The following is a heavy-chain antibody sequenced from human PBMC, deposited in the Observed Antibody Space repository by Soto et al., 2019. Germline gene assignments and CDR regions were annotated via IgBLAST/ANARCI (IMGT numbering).Heavy chain of an antibody. Sequence: SETLSLTCTFSGGSISSYYWSCIRQPPGKGLEWIGYIYYSGSTNYNPSLKSRVTISVDTSKNQFSLKLSSVTAADTAVYYCARVSTVADYWGQGTLVTVSS. D-gene: IGHD4-17*01. CDR2: IYYSGST. CDR1: GGSISSYY. CDR3: ARVSTVADY. V-gene: IGHV4-59*01. J-gene: IGHJ4*02.